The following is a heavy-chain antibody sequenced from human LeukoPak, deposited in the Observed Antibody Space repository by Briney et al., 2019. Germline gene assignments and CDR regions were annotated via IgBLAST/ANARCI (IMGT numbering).Heavy chain of an antibody. D-gene: IGHD2-15*01. J-gene: IGHJ5*02. V-gene: IGHV1-18*01. CDR2: ISAYNGNT. CDR1: GYTFTSYG. Sequence: GASVKVSCKASGYTFTSYGISWVRQAPGQGLEWMGWISAYNGNTNYAQKLQGRVTMTTDASTSTAYMELRSLRSDDTAVYYCARVAGDIVVVVAAENWFDPWGQGTLVIVSS. CDR3: ARVAGDIVVVVAAENWFDP.